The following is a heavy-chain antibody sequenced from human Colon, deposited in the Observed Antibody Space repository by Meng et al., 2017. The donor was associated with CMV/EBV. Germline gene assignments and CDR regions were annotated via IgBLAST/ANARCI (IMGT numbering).Heavy chain of an antibody. D-gene: IGHD1-1*01. J-gene: IGHJ6*02. CDR2: ISSSSTYL. CDR1: GFTFSTYY. CDR3: ASLQGPRTVFYDYNMDV. V-gene: IGHV3-21*01. Sequence: GGSLRLSCTASGFTFSTYYMNWVRQAPGKGLEWVSCISSSSTYLKYADSVKGRFTISRDNAKNSLYLQMHSLRAEDTAVYYCASLQGPRTVFYDYNMDVWGQGTTVTV.